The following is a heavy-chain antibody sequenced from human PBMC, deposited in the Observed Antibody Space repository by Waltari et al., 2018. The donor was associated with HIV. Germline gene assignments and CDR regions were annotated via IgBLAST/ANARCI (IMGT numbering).Heavy chain of an antibody. CDR2: INQAGTER. J-gene: IGHJ4*02. D-gene: IGHD4-17*01. Sequence: EVQLVESGGGWVQPGGSLTLTCETTGFTFSFYWLGWVRQAPGKGVEWVANINQAGTERHYVDSVRGRFTISSDNGKTSLFLQMNSLSVEDTAVYYCATTHGSGDYDNDFDYWGQGTLVTVS. V-gene: IGHV3-7*01. CDR1: GFTFSFYW. CDR3: ATTHGSGDYDNDFDY.